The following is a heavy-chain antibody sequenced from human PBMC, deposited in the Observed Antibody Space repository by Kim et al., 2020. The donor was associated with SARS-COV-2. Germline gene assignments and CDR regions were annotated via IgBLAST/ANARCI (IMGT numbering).Heavy chain of an antibody. V-gene: IGHV3-11*04. CDR3: ARDPPLLGSRGNAFDI. J-gene: IGHJ3*02. Sequence: SVKGRFTIPRDNAKNSLYLQMNSLRAEDTAVYYCARDPPLLGSRGNAFDIWGQGTMVTVSS. D-gene: IGHD3-16*01.